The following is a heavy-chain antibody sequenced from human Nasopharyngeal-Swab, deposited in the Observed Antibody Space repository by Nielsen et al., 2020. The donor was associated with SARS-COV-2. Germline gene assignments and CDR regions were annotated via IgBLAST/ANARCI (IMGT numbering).Heavy chain of an antibody. V-gene: IGHV1-2*02. Sequence: ASVKVSCKASGYSFTGYYIYWMRQAPGQGLEWMGWINPNSGGTNYAQKFQDRVTMTRDTSISTAYMELSSLTSDDTAVYYCARLDYGLGDWYFDLWGRGTPVTVS. CDR3: ARLDYGLGDWYFDL. J-gene: IGHJ2*01. CDR2: INPNSGGT. CDR1: GYSFTGYY. D-gene: IGHD4-17*01.